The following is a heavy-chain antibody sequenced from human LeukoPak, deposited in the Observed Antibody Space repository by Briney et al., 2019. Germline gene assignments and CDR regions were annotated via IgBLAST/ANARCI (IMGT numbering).Heavy chain of an antibody. CDR3: ARGYSSRLYNWLDP. V-gene: IGHV3-74*01. CDR2: ISYDGGDP. Sequence: PGGSLRLSCAASTFSIRNYWMHWVRHAPGKGLVWVSRISYDGGDPSYADSVKGRFTISRDNAKNTLYLQMNSLTAEDTAVYYCARGYSSRLYNWLDPWGQGTLVTVSS. CDR1: TFSIRNYW. D-gene: IGHD6-13*01. J-gene: IGHJ5*02.